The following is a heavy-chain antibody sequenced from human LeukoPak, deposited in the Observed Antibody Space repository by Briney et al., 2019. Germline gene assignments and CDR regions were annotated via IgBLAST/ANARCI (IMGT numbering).Heavy chain of an antibody. CDR3: AELGITMIGGV. CDR2: ISSSGSTI. J-gene: IGHJ6*04. D-gene: IGHD3-10*02. CDR1: GFTFSSYE. V-gene: IGHV3-48*03. Sequence: GGSLRLSCAASGFTFSSYEMNWDRQAPGKGLEWVSYISSSGSTIYYADSVKGRFTISRDNAKNSLYLQMNSLRAEDTAVHYCAELGITMIGGVWGKGTTVTISS.